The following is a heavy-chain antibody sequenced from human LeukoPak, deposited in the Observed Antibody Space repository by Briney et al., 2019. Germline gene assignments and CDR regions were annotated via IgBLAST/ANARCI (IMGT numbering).Heavy chain of an antibody. D-gene: IGHD5-24*01. Sequence: GGCLRLSCAASGFTFSSYWMSWVRQAPGKGLEWVANIKQDGSEKYYVDSVKGRFTISRDNAKNSLYLQMNSLRAEDTAVYYCARDWGSERWLRHYYYYYMDVWGKGTTVTISS. V-gene: IGHV3-7*01. CDR2: IKQDGSEK. J-gene: IGHJ6*03. CDR1: GFTFSSYW. CDR3: ARDWGSERWLRHYYYYYMDV.